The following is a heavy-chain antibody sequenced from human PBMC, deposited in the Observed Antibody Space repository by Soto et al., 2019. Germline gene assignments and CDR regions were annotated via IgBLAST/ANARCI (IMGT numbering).Heavy chain of an antibody. J-gene: IGHJ4*02. CDR2: ISGSDGKT. CDR3: ARWSYLDY. D-gene: IGHD3-3*01. Sequence: DVQLWECGGGLVQPGGSLRLSCVASGFSFGSYALTWVRQAPGKGLEWVSTISGSDGKTFYADAVKGRFSISRDISQSTLYLQMNSLRADDTAIYYCARWSYLDYWGQGTRVTVSS. V-gene: IGHV3-23*01. CDR1: GFSFGSYA.